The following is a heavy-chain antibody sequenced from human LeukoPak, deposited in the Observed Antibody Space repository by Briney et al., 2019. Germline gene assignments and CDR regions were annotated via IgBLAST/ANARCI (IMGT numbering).Heavy chain of an antibody. Sequence: GASVKVSCKASGYTFTSYGISWVRQAPGQGLEWMGWISAYNGNTNYAQKLQGRVTMTTDTSTSTAYMELRSLRSDDTAVYYCARVGSYSSSWVNWFDPWGQGTLVTVSS. V-gene: IGHV1-18*01. CDR1: GYTFTSYG. D-gene: IGHD6-13*01. CDR2: ISAYNGNT. CDR3: ARVGSYSSSWVNWFDP. J-gene: IGHJ5*02.